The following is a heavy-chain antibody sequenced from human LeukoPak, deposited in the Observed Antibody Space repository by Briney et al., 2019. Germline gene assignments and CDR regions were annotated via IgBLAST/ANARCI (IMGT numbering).Heavy chain of an antibody. D-gene: IGHD4-17*01. CDR1: GFTFSNAW. V-gene: IGHV3-15*01. CDR3: TTGRDYGDYSEGDY. Sequence: GGSLRLSCAASGFTFSNAWMSWVRQAPGKGLEWVGRIKSKTDGGTTDYAAPVKGRFTISRDDSKNTLYLQMNSLKTEDTAVYYCTTGRDYGDYSEGDYWGQGTLVTVSS. CDR2: IKSKTDGGTT. J-gene: IGHJ4*02.